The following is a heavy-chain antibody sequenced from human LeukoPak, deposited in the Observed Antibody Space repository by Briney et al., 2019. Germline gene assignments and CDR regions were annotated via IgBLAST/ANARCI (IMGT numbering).Heavy chain of an antibody. CDR1: GGTFSSYA. Sequence: SVKVSCKASGGTFSSYAISWVRQAPGQGIEWMGGIIPIFGTANYAQKFQGRVTITTDESTSTAYMELSSLRSEDTAVYYCARSLAVAGNWAFDYWGQGTLVTVSS. J-gene: IGHJ4*02. CDR3: ARSLAVAGNWAFDY. CDR2: IIPIFGTA. V-gene: IGHV1-69*05. D-gene: IGHD6-19*01.